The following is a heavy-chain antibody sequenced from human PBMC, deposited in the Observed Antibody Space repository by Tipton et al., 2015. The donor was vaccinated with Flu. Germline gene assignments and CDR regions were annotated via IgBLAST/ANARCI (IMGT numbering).Heavy chain of an antibody. CDR2: IRYDGSNT. V-gene: IGHV3-30*02. D-gene: IGHD6-13*01. CDR1: GFTFSTYG. J-gene: IGHJ2*01. CDR3: ATLPYSSSRYFDF. Sequence: SLRLSCTASGFTFSTYGMHWVRQAPGKRLEWVSFIRYDGSNTYYADSVKGRFTISRDNSKNTLYLQMNSLRADDTAVYYCATLPYSSSRYFDFWGRGTLVTVSS.